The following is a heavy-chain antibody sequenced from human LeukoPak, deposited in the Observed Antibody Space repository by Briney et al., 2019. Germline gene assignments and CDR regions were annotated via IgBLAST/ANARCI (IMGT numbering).Heavy chain of an antibody. Sequence: ASVKVSCKASGYTFTSYGISWVRQAPGQGLEWMGWISAYNGNTNYAQKLQGRVTMTTDTSTSTAYMELRSLRSDDTAVYYCATRKAVAGTLDYWGQGTLVTVSS. D-gene: IGHD6-19*01. J-gene: IGHJ4*02. CDR2: ISAYNGNT. CDR3: ATRKAVAGTLDY. CDR1: GYTFTSYG. V-gene: IGHV1-18*01.